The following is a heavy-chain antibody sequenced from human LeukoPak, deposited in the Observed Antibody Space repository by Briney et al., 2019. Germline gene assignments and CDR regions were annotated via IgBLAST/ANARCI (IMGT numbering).Heavy chain of an antibody. Sequence: PSQTLSLTCTVSGGSISSGGYYWSWIRQPAGKGLEWIGRIYTSGSTNYNPSLKSRVTMSVDTSKNQFSLKLSSVTAADTAVYYCARQQWGDWGKIDYWGQGTLVTVSS. D-gene: IGHD6-19*01. CDR1: GGSISSGGYY. J-gene: IGHJ4*02. CDR2: IYTSGST. V-gene: IGHV4-61*02. CDR3: ARQQWGDWGKIDY.